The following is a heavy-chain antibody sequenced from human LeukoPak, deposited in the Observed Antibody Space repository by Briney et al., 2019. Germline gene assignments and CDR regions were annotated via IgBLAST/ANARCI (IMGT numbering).Heavy chain of an antibody. CDR1: GGSISSYY. CDR2: IYYSGST. CDR3: ARGHAAPFDY. V-gene: IGHV4-59*01. J-gene: IGHJ4*02. D-gene: IGHD6-6*01. Sequence: SETLSLTCTVSGGSISSYYWSWIRQPPGKGLEWIGYIYYSGSTNYNPSLKSRVTISVDTSKNQFSLELSSVTAADTAVYYCARGHAAPFDYWGQGTLVTVSS.